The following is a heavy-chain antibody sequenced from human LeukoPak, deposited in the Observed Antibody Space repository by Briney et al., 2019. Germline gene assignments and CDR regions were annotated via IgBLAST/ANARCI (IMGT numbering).Heavy chain of an antibody. CDR1: GGSINNHY. J-gene: IGHJ4*02. Sequence: SETLPLTCIVSGGSINNHYWTRIRQTPGKGLEWIGDIQYTGTTKYNPSLKSRVTISIDTSKNQFSLKLSSVTAADTAVYYCARHRGSSSLFDYWGQGTLVTVSS. V-gene: IGHV4-59*08. D-gene: IGHD6-6*01. CDR2: IQYTGTT. CDR3: ARHRGSSSLFDY.